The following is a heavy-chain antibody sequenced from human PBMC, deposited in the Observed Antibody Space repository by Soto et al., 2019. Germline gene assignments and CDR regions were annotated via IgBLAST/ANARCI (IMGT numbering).Heavy chain of an antibody. CDR2: IKCSGGET. J-gene: IGHJ4*02. CDR3: ARAPATGIPEWAY. V-gene: IGHV1-46*01. D-gene: IGHD3-9*01. CDR1: GYTFTNYY. Sequence: GASVKVSCKTSGYTFTNYYMHWVRQAPGQGLEWMGIIKCSGGETTYAQKFQGRVTITADESTSTAYMELSSLRSEDTAVYYCARAPATGIPEWAYWGQGTLVTVSS.